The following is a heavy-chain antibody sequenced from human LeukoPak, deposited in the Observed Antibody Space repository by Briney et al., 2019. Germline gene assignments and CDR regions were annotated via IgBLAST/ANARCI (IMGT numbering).Heavy chain of an antibody. D-gene: IGHD2-2*02. CDR3: AKDRLGYCSSTSCYSIDS. CDR2: ISDSGGST. Sequence: GGSLRLSCAASGFTFSSYAMSWVRQAPGKGLEWVSDISDSGGSTYYADSVKGRFTISRDNSKNTLYLQANSLRAEDTAVYYCAKDRLGYCSSTSCYSIDSWGQGTLVTVSS. J-gene: IGHJ4*02. V-gene: IGHV3-23*01. CDR1: GFTFSSYA.